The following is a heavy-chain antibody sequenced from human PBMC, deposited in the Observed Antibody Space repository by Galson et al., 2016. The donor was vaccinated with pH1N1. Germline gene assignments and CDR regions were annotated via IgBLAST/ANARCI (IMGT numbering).Heavy chain of an antibody. V-gene: IGHV3-9*01. D-gene: IGHD5-18*01. CDR3: AKVRRYSYGLFEY. Sequence: SLRLSCAASGFTFDDYAMYWVRQAPGKGMEWVSGISWNSGSIGYADSVKGRFTISRDNAKNSLYLQMNSLRAEDTALYYCAKVRRYSYGLFEYWGQGTLVTVTS. CDR2: ISWNSGSI. J-gene: IGHJ4*02. CDR1: GFTFDDYA.